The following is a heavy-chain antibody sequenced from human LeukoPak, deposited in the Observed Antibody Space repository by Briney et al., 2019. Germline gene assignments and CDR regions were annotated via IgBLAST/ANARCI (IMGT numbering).Heavy chain of an antibody. CDR3: ARLGGETTRFEL. V-gene: IGHV3-7*01. J-gene: IGHJ4*02. CDR1: GFTFRNYW. D-gene: IGHD1-7*01. CDR2: IKRDGILK. Sequence: GGSLRLSCAASGFTFRNYWMSWVRQAPGRGLDWVATIKRDGILKHYADSVKGRFTISRDNAENSLYLQMDSLRVDDTAVYYCARLGGETTRFELWGQGALVTVSS.